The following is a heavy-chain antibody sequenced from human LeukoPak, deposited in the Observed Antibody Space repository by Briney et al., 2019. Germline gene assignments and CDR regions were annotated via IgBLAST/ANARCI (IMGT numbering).Heavy chain of an antibody. J-gene: IGHJ4*02. Sequence: ASVKLSCKASGYTFTDYYMHWVRQAPGKGLEWMGCITPNSGGTNYAQKFQGRVTMTRDTSISTAYMELSRLRSDETAVYYSVNLPLISGVDYWGQGTLVTVSS. CDR3: VNLPLISGVDY. D-gene: IGHD1-26*01. CDR1: GYTFTDYY. V-gene: IGHV1-2*02. CDR2: ITPNSGGT.